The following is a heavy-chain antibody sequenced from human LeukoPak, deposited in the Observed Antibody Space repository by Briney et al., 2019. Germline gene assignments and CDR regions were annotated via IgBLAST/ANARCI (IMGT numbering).Heavy chain of an antibody. CDR2: IYYSGST. CDR3: ARRKRDIAARLENWFDP. V-gene: IGHV4-39*01. Sequence: SETLSLTCTVSGGSISSSSYYWGWIRQPPGKGLEWIGSIYYSGSTYYNPSLKSRVTISVDTSKNQFSLKLSSVTAADTAVYYCARRKRDIAARLENWFDPWGQGTLVTVSS. J-gene: IGHJ5*02. CDR1: GGSISSSSYY. D-gene: IGHD6-6*01.